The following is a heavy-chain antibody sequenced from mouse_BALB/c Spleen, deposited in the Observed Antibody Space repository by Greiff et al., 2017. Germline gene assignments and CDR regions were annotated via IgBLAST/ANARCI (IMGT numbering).Heavy chain of an antibody. D-gene: IGHD2-14*01. V-gene: IGHV5-15*02. Sequence: EVKLMESGGGLVQPGGSRKLSCAASGFTFSDYGMAWVRQAPGKGPEWVAFISNLAYSIYYADTVTGRFTISRENAKNTLYLEMSSLRSEDTAMYYCARDGGTSGYFDVWGAGTTVTVSS. CDR2: ISNLAYSI. CDR3: ARDGGTSGYFDV. CDR1: GFTFSDYG. J-gene: IGHJ1*01.